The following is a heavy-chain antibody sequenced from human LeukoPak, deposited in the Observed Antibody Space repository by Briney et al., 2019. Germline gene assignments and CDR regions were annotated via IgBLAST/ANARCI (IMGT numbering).Heavy chain of an antibody. J-gene: IGHJ4*02. CDR1: GFTFSDYY. CDR2: IYSGGST. V-gene: IGHV3-66*01. D-gene: IGHD1-7*01. Sequence: GGSLRLSCAASGFTFSDYYMSWVRQAPGKGLEWVSVIYSGGSTYYADSVKGRFTISRDNSKNTLYLQMNSLRAEDTAVYYCASLIRYNWNYGHWGQGTLVTVSS. CDR3: ASLIRYNWNYGH.